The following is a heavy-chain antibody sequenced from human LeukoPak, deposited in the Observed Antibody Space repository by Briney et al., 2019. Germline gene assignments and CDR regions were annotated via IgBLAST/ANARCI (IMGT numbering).Heavy chain of an antibody. Sequence: GASVKVSCKASGYTFTSYAISWVRQAPGQGLEWMGGIIPIFGTANYAQKFQGRVTITADESTSTAYMELSSLRSEDTAVYYCARDPQAAGTGNAFDIWGQGTMVTISS. D-gene: IGHD6-13*01. CDR2: IIPIFGTA. CDR1: GYTFTSYA. CDR3: ARDPQAAGTGNAFDI. J-gene: IGHJ3*02. V-gene: IGHV1-69*13.